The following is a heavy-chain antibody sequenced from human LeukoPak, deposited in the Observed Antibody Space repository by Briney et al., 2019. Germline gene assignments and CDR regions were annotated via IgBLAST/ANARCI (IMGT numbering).Heavy chain of an antibody. V-gene: IGHV3-48*03. CDR1: GFTFSSYE. D-gene: IGHD3-22*01. J-gene: IGHJ4*02. CDR3: AKGLYYDSSGYYKN. Sequence: QTGGSLRLSCAASGFTFSSYEMNWVRQAPGKGLEWVSYISSSGSTRYYADSVEGRFTISRDNSKNTLYLQMNSLRAEDTAVYYCAKGLYYDSSGYYKNWGQGTLVTVSS. CDR2: ISSSGSTR.